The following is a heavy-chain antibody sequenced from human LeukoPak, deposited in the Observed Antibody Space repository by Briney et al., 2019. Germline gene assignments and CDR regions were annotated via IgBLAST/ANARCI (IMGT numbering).Heavy chain of an antibody. J-gene: IGHJ4*02. CDR1: GGSISSYY. Sequence: SETLSLTCTVSGGSISSYYWSWIRQPAGKGLEWIGRIYTSGSTNYNPSLKSRVTMSVDTSKNQFSLKLSSVTAADTAVYYCARMVPPRNYYDSGSYDYWGQGTLVTVSS. V-gene: IGHV4-4*07. CDR2: IYTSGST. D-gene: IGHD3-10*01. CDR3: ARMVPPRNYYDSGSYDY.